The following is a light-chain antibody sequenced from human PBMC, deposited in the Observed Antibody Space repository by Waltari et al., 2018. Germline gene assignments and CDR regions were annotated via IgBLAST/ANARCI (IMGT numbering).Light chain of an antibody. J-gene: IGLJ3*02. CDR1: ALPTQY. V-gene: IGLV3-10*01. Sequence: SHELTQPPSVSVSPGQTARITCSGDALPTQYIYWYQQKSGQAPVMIIYEDNKRPSGIPDRFSGSSSGTLATLTISGTLVEDEGDYYCYSTDTSSFPLFGGGTKLTVL. CDR3: YSTDTSSFPL. CDR2: EDN.